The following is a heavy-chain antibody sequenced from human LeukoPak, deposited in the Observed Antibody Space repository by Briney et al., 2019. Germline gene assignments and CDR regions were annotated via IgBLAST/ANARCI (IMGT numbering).Heavy chain of an antibody. V-gene: IGHV3-30*18. CDR3: AKAPVVLGSYYSDY. CDR1: GFTFSSYG. D-gene: IGHD1-26*01. CDR2: ITYDGRKK. J-gene: IGHJ4*02. Sequence: PGGPLRFSSASPGFTFSSYGMPWVRPAPSQGLAWVGVITYDGRKKYYADSVRGRFTISRDNSKNTLYLQMNSLRAEDTAVYYCAKAPVVLGSYYSDYWGQGTLVTVSS.